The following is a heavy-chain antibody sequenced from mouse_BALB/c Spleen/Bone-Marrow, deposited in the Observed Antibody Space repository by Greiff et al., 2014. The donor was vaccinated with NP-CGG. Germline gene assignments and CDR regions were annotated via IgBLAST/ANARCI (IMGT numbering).Heavy chain of an antibody. J-gene: IGHJ1*01. CDR3: TRFGSSYDWYFDV. CDR2: IYPGNSDT. Sequence: DVQLQESGTVLARPGASVKMSCEASGYSFTNYWLHWVKRRPGQGLEWIGAIYPGNSDTSYNQKFKGKAKLTAVTSASTAYMELSSLTNEDSAVYYCTRFGSSYDWYFDVWGAGTTVTVSS. D-gene: IGHD1-1*01. CDR1: GYSFTNYW. V-gene: IGHV1-5*01.